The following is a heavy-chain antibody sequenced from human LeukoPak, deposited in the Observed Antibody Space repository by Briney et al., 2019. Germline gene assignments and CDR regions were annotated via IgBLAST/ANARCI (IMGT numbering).Heavy chain of an antibody. J-gene: IGHJ3*02. CDR3: ARDGAYYDYVWGSYRSDAFDI. CDR1: GFIFSSYT. Sequence: GGSLRLSCVVSGFIFSSYTMHWVRQAPGKGLEGVAVISYDGSNKYYADSVKGRFTISRDNSKNTLYLQMMSLRAEDTAVYYCARDGAYYDYVWGSYRSDAFDIWGQGTMVTVSS. D-gene: IGHD3-16*02. CDR2: ISYDGSNK. V-gene: IGHV3-30*04.